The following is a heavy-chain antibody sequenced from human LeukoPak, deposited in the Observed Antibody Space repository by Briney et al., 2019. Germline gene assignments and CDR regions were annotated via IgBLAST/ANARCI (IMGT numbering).Heavy chain of an antibody. V-gene: IGHV4-31*03. D-gene: IGHD3-10*01. CDR1: GDSISSGNYY. CDR3: ARIVWFGELLHSFDY. J-gene: IGHJ4*02. CDR2: IYYSGNT. Sequence: PSETLSLTCTVSGDSISSGNYYWSWIRQHPGKGLEWIGYIYYSGNTYYNSSLKSRVIISVDTSKNQFSLKLSSVTAADTAVYYCARIVWFGELLHSFDYWGQGTLVTVSS.